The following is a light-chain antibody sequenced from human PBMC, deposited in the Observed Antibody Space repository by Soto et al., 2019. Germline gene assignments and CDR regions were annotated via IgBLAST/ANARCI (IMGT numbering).Light chain of an antibody. J-gene: IGKJ4*01. CDR3: QQYTNSPTLT. CDR2: GAS. CDR1: QSVSSHY. Sequence: EIVLTQSPGTLSLSPGEGATLSCRASQSVSSHYLAWYQQKPGQAPRLLIYGASSRATGIPDRFSGSGSGTDFTLTISRLEPEDFAVYYCQQYTNSPTLTFGGGTKV. V-gene: IGKV3-20*01.